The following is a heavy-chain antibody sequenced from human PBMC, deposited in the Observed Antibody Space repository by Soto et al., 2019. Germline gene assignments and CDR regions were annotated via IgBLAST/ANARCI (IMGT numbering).Heavy chain of an antibody. D-gene: IGHD6-13*01. CDR2: IYYSGST. V-gene: IGHV4-39*01. Sequence: SETLSLTCTVSGGSISSSSYYWGWIRQPPGKGLEWIGSIYYSGSTYYNPSLKSRVTISVDTSKNQFSLKLSSVTAADTAVYYCARQGGGPPEQQLAHFDYWGQGPLVTVSS. CDR1: GGSISSSSYY. CDR3: ARQGGGPPEQQLAHFDY. J-gene: IGHJ4*02.